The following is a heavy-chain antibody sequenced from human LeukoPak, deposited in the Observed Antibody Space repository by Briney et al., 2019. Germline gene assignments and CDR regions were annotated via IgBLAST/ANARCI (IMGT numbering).Heavy chain of an antibody. CDR3: ARHVRSGYNLLDY. J-gene: IGHJ4*02. CDR1: GGSISSYY. Sequence: SETLSLTCTVSGGSISSYYWSWIRRPPGKGLEWIGYIYYSGSTNYNPSLKSRVTMSVDTSKNQFSLKLSSVTAADTAVYYCARHVRSGYNLLDYWGQGNLVTVSS. CDR2: IYYSGST. V-gene: IGHV4-59*08. D-gene: IGHD5-24*01.